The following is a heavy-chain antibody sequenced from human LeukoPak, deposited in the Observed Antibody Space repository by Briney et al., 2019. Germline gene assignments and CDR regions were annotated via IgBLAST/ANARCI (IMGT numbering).Heavy chain of an antibody. J-gene: IGHJ6*03. CDR3: ARVGYSSYYYYMDV. CDR1: GFTSSSYS. D-gene: IGHD5-18*01. CDR2: IRSSSSYI. Sequence: GGSLRLSCAPSGFTSSSYSMNWVREAPGKGLEWVSSIRSSSSYIYYADSVKGRYTISRDNAKNSLYLQTNSLRAEDTAVYYWARVGYSSYYYYMDVWGKGTTVTVSS. V-gene: IGHV3-21*01.